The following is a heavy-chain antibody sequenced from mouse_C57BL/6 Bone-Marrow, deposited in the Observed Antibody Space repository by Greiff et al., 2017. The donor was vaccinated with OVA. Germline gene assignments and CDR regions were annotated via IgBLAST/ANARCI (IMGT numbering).Heavy chain of an antibody. CDR3: ARHDGYHWYFDV. V-gene: IGHV5-9*01. CDR2: ISGGGGNT. Sequence: EVKLVESGGGLVKPGGSLKLSCAASGFTFSSYTMSWVRQTPEKRLEWVATISGGGGNTYNPDSVKGRFTISRDNAKNTLYLQMSSLRSEDTALYYCARHDGYHWYFDVWGTGTTVTVSS. D-gene: IGHD2-3*01. J-gene: IGHJ1*03. CDR1: GFTFSSYT.